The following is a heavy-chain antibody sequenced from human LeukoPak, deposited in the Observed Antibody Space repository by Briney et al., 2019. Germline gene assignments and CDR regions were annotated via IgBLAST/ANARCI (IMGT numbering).Heavy chain of an antibody. CDR2: IYSGGST. Sequence: GGSLRLSCAASGLTVSSNYMSWVRQAPGKGLEWVSVIYSGGSTYYADSVKGRFTISRDNSKNTLYLQMNSLRAEDTAVYYCARLQCSGGNCYSEKYYFDYWGQGALVTVSS. CDR3: ARLQCSGGNCYSEKYYFDY. D-gene: IGHD2-15*01. CDR1: GLTVSSNY. J-gene: IGHJ4*02. V-gene: IGHV3-53*01.